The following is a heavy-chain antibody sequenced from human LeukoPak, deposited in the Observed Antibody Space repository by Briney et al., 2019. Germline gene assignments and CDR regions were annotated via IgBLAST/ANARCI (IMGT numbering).Heavy chain of an antibody. J-gene: IGHJ5*02. CDR2: ISGSGGST. Sequence: GGSLRLSCAASGFTFSSYAMSWVRQAPGKGLEWVSAISGSGGSTYYADSVKGRFTISRDNSKNTLYLQMNSLRAEDTAVYYCAKAPGPYSSPRWFDPWGQGTLDTVSS. CDR3: AKAPGPYSSPRWFDP. V-gene: IGHV3-23*01. CDR1: GFTFSSYA. D-gene: IGHD6-13*01.